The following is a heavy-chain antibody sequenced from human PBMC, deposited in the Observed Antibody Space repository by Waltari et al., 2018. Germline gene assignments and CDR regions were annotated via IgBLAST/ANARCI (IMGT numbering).Heavy chain of an antibody. D-gene: IGHD1-7*01. CDR2: ISSSSSYI. CDR1: GFTFSSYS. Sequence: EVQLVESGGGLVKPGGSLRLSCAASGFTFSSYSMNWVRQAPGKGLEWVSSISSSSSYIYYADSVKGRFTISRDNAKNSLYLQMNSLRAEDTAVYYCARVGGITGTTIDYWGPGTLVTVSS. J-gene: IGHJ4*02. V-gene: IGHV3-21*01. CDR3: ARVGGITGTTIDY.